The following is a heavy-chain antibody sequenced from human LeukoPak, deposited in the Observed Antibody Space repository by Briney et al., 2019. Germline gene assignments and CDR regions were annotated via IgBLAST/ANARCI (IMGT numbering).Heavy chain of an antibody. D-gene: IGHD5-18*01. V-gene: IGHV1-18*01. Sequence: GASVKVSCSASGYTFTSYGISWVRQAPGQGLEWMGWVSAYNGNTKHAQNLQGRVTMTRDTSTNTAYMELRSLRSDDTAVYYCARDLAYSHIPEKPFDHWGQGTLVTVSS. J-gene: IGHJ4*02. CDR2: VSAYNGNT. CDR3: ARDLAYSHIPEKPFDH. CDR1: GYTFTSYG.